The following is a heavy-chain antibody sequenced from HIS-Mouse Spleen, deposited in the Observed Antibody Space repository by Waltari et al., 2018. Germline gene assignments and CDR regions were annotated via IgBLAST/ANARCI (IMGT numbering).Heavy chain of an antibody. CDR3: ARDPRWNDGIDY. D-gene: IGHD1-1*01. CDR1: GGPISSSSYY. Sequence: QLQLQESGPGLVTPSETLSLTCTVSGGPISSSSYYWGWIRQPPGKGLEWIGSVYYSGSTYYNPSLKSRVTISVDTSKNQFSLKLSSVTAADTAVYYCARDPRWNDGIDYWGQGTLVTVSS. J-gene: IGHJ4*02. V-gene: IGHV4-39*07. CDR2: VYYSGST.